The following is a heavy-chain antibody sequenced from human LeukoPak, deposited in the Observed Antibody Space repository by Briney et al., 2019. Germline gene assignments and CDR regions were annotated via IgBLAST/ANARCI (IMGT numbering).Heavy chain of an antibody. Sequence: PGGSLRLSCAASGFTLSDYSMNWVRQAPGKRLEWVSYISFSVNTKYYGDSVKGRFTISRDNAKNSLYLHMYSLRAEDTAVYYCARGAYSSGWAYFDHWGQGTLVTVSS. J-gene: IGHJ4*02. CDR3: ARGAYSSGWAYFDH. D-gene: IGHD6-19*01. V-gene: IGHV3-48*04. CDR2: ISFSVNTK. CDR1: GFTLSDYS.